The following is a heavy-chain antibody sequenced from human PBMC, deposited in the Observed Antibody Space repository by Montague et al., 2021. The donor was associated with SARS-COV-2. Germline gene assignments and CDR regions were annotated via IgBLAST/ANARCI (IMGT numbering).Heavy chain of an antibody. V-gene: IGHV1-24*01. CDR3: ATSTPFGGYAWFDP. CDR1: GYTLTELP. CDR2: FDPEDGET. D-gene: IGHD5-12*01. Sequence: SVKVSCKVSGYTLTELPMHWVRQAPGKGLEWMGGFDPEDGETIYAQKFQGRVTMTEDTSTDTAYMELSSLRSEDTAVYYCATSTPFGGYAWFDPWGQGTLVTVSS. J-gene: IGHJ5*02.